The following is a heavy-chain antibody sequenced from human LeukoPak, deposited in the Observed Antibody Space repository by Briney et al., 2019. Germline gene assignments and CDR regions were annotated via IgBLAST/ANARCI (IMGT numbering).Heavy chain of an antibody. J-gene: IGHJ4*02. V-gene: IGHV1-8*01. CDR2: MNPNSGNT. CDR1: GYTFTSYD. Sequence: ASVKVSCKASGYTFTSYDINWVRQATGQGLEWMGWMNPNSGNTGYAQKFQGRVTMTRNTSISTAYMELSSLRSEGTAVYYCARGMFRLAAGPVPSYYWGQGTLVTVSS. CDR3: ARGMFRLAAGPVPSYY. D-gene: IGHD6-6*01.